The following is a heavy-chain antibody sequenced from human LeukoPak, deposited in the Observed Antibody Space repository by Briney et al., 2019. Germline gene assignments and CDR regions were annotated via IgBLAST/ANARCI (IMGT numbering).Heavy chain of an antibody. V-gene: IGHV3-7*01. J-gene: IGHJ4*02. CDR1: GFTFSDNW. Sequence: GGSLRLSCTASGFTFSDNWRTWVRQAPGKGPEWGANIKQDGSQRYYVDSVRGRFTISRDNAKNSLFLQMNGLRAEDTAVYYCARRGGSSSRRSPIDYWGQGTLVTVSS. D-gene: IGHD6-6*01. CDR3: ARRGGSSSRRSPIDY. CDR2: IKQDGSQR.